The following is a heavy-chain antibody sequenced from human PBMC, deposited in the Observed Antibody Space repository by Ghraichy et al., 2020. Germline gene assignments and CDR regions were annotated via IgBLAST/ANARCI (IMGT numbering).Heavy chain of an antibody. CDR2: IYSSGST. Sequence: SETLSLTCTVSGGSISSYYWNWIRQPPGKGLEWIGYIYSSGSTNYNPSLKSRVSISVDTSKNQFSLKLSSVTAADTAVYYCGRFPSGGSGWYGRYYGMDVWGQGTTVTVSS. J-gene: IGHJ6*02. D-gene: IGHD6-19*01. CDR3: GRFPSGGSGWYGRYYGMDV. V-gene: IGHV4-59*01. CDR1: GGSISSYY.